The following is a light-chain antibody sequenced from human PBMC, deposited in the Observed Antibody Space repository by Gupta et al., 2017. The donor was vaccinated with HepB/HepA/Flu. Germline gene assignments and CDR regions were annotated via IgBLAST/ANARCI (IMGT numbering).Light chain of an antibody. Sequence: EIVLTQSPATLSFSPGERATLSCRASQSVSSYLAWYQQKPGQAPRLLIYDASNRATGIPARFSGSGSGTDFTLTISSLEPEDFAVYYCQQRSNCPLTFGGGTKVEIK. CDR2: DAS. V-gene: IGKV3-11*01. CDR1: QSVSSY. J-gene: IGKJ4*01. CDR3: QQRSNCPLT.